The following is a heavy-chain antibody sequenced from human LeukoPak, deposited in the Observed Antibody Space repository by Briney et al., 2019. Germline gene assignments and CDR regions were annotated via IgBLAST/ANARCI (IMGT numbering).Heavy chain of an antibody. CDR1: GGTFSSYA. CDR3: ARGKRITIFGVVIYRAFDI. D-gene: IGHD3-3*01. CDR2: IIPIFGTA. V-gene: IGHV1-69*01. Sequence: SVKVSCKASGGTFSSYAISWVRQAPGQGLEWMGGIIPIFGTANYAQKFQGRVTITADESTSTAYMELSSLRSEDTAVYYCARGKRITIFGVVIYRAFDIWGQGAMVTVSS. J-gene: IGHJ3*02.